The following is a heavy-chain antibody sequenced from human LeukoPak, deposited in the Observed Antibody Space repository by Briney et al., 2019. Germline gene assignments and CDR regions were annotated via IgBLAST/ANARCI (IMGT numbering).Heavy chain of an antibody. V-gene: IGHV3-23*01. CDR2: ISASGGST. Sequence: GGSLRLSCAASGFTLSSYAMSWVRQAPGKGLEWVSSISASGGSTNYADSVKGRFTISRDNSKNTLYLQMDSLRAEDTAVYYCGRDNHGSVDYWGQGSLVTVSS. J-gene: IGHJ4*02. CDR3: GRDNHGSVDY. D-gene: IGHD3-10*01. CDR1: GFTLSSYA.